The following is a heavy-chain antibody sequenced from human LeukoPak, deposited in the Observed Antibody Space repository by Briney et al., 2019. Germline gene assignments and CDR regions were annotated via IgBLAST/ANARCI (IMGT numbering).Heavy chain of an antibody. Sequence: PGGSLRLSCTASGFTFSNHAMAWVRQAPGKGLEWVSVVRGNYADTSYADSVKGRFTISRDNSKNTLNLQMNNLRPDDTAIYYCATSGYLGYDHPSWGQGALVTVSS. V-gene: IGHV3-23*01. CDR3: ATSGYLGYDHPS. J-gene: IGHJ5*02. D-gene: IGHD5-12*01. CDR1: GFTFSNHA. CDR2: VRGNYADT.